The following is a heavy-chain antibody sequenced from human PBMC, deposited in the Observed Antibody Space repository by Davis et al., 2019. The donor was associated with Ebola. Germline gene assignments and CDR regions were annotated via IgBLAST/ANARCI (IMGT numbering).Heavy chain of an antibody. CDR3: RVPIAETDY. Sequence: GESLKISRAASGFTFSSYAMSWVRQAPGKGLEWVSSISGSGGNTYYADSVKGRFTISRDNSKNTVYLQMSSLRAEDTAVYYCRVPIAETDYWGQGALVTVSS. CDR2: ISGSGGNT. V-gene: IGHV3-23*01. D-gene: IGHD6-13*01. CDR1: GFTFSSYA. J-gene: IGHJ4*02.